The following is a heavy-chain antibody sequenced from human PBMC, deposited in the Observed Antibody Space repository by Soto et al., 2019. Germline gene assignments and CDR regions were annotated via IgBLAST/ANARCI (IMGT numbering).Heavy chain of an antibody. V-gene: IGHV3-33*01. CDR1: GFTFSSYG. Sequence: GGSLRLSCAASGFTFSSYGMHWVRQAPGKGLEWVAVIWYDGSNKYYADSVKGRFTISRDNSKNTLYLQMNSLRAEDTAVYYCAREPSIAAAGGAYYYYYCYMDVWGKGTTVTVSS. J-gene: IGHJ6*03. CDR3: AREPSIAAAGGAYYYYYCYMDV. CDR2: IWYDGSNK. D-gene: IGHD6-13*01.